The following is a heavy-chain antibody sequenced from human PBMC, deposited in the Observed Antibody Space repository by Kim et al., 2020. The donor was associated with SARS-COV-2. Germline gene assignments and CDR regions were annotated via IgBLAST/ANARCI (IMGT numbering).Heavy chain of an antibody. CDR1: GGSISSGGYY. J-gene: IGHJ5*02. V-gene: IGHV4-31*03. D-gene: IGHD2-2*01. Sequence: SETLSLTCTVSGGSISSGGYYWSWIRQHPGKGLEWIGYIYYSGSTYYNPSLKSRVTISVDTSKNQFSLKLSSVTAADTAVYYCARGTPEGYCSSTSCYAGAWFDPWGQGTLVTVSS. CDR2: IYYSGST. CDR3: ARGTPEGYCSSTSCYAGAWFDP.